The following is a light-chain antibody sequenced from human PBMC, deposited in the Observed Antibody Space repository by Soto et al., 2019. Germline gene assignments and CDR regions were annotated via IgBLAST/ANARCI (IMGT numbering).Light chain of an antibody. CDR2: GAS. J-gene: IGKJ4*01. Sequence: EIVMTQSPATLSVSPGERATLSCRASQSVSSNVAWYQQIPGQTPRLLIYGASTRATGVPVRFSGSASGTEFTLTISGLQSEDVAVYYCQQYFATPLTFGGGTRVEI. CDR3: QQYFATPLT. V-gene: IGKV3-15*01. CDR1: QSVSSN.